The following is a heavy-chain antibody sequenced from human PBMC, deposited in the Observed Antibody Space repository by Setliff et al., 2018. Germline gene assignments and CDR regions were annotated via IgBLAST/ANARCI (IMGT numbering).Heavy chain of an antibody. CDR3: TRLHYGSRALYFDV. V-gene: IGHV4-4*07. CDR2: IYITGNP. J-gene: IGHJ4*02. CDR1: GASIRHTSYF. Sequence: PSETLSLTCTVSGASIRHTSYFWTWVRQPAGKGLEWIGHIYITGNPGVNPSLESRVAMSIDKSRNQFSLNLQSVTAADTAVYYCTRLHYGSRALYFDVWGQGTLVTVSS. D-gene: IGHD3-10*01.